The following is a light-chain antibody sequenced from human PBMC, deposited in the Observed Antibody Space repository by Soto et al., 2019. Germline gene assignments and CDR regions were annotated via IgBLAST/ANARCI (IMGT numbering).Light chain of an antibody. CDR1: QSVTSSY. V-gene: IGKV3-20*01. Sequence: VLTQSPGTLSLSPGERATLSCRARQSVTSSYLAWYQQKPGQAPRLLIYGASSRATGIPDRFSGSGSGTDFTLTISRLEPEDFAVYYCQQYGGSPPLTFGGGTTVEIK. J-gene: IGKJ4*01. CDR3: QQYGGSPPLT. CDR2: GAS.